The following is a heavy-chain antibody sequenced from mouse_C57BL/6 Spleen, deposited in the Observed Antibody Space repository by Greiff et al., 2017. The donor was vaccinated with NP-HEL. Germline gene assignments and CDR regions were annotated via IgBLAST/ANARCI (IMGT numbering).Heavy chain of an antibody. V-gene: IGHV5-17*01. CDR3: ARRNYGSGYWYFDV. CDR2: ISSGSSTI. J-gene: IGHJ1*03. CDR1: GFTFSDYG. Sequence: EVKVVESGGGLVKPGGSLKLSCAASGFTFSDYGMHWVRQAPEKGLEWVAYISSGSSTIYYADTVKGRFTISRDNAKNTLFLQMTSLRSEDTAMYYCARRNYGSGYWYFDVWGTGTTVTVSS. D-gene: IGHD1-1*01.